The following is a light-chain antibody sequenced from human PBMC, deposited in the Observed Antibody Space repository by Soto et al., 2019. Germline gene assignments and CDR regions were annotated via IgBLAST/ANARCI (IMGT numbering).Light chain of an antibody. CDR3: SSYTSISTYV. CDR2: EVS. CDR1: SSNIGAGYD. Sequence: QSVLTQPPSVSGAPGQRVTISCTGSSSNIGAGYDVHWYQQLPGTAPKLMIYEVSNRPSGVSDRFSGSKSGNTASLTISGLLAEDEADYYCSSYTSISTYVFGTGTKLTVL. V-gene: IGLV1-40*01. J-gene: IGLJ1*01.